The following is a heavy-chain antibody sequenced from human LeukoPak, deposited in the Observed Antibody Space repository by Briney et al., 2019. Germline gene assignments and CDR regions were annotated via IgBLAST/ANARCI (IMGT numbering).Heavy chain of an antibody. CDR1: GFTFSSYA. CDR2: ISYDGSNK. J-gene: IGHJ4*02. CDR3: ARDSLDIVATISGLPDY. D-gene: IGHD5-12*01. V-gene: IGHV3-30*04. Sequence: GGSLRLSCAASGFTFSSYAMRWVRQAPGKGLEWVAVISYDGSNKYYADSVKGRFTISRDNSKNTLYLQMNSLRAEDTAVYYCARDSLDIVATISGLPDYWGQGTLVTVSS.